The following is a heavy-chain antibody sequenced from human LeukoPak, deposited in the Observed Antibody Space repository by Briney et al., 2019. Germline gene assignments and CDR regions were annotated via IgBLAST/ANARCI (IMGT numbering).Heavy chain of an antibody. Sequence: GESLKIPCKGSGYSFTSYWISWVRQMPGKGLEWMGRIDPSDSYTNYSPSFQGHVTISADKSISTAYLQWSSLKASDTAMYYCARHGEYYDSSGYYSLRYWFDPWGQGTLVTVSS. CDR3: ARHGEYYDSSGYYSLRYWFDP. V-gene: IGHV5-10-1*01. CDR1: GYSFTSYW. CDR2: IDPSDSYT. J-gene: IGHJ5*02. D-gene: IGHD3-22*01.